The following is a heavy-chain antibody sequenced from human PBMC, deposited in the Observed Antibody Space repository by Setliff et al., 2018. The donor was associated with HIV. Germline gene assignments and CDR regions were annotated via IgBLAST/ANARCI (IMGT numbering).Heavy chain of an antibody. V-gene: IGHV1-18*01. Sequence: ASVKVSCKASGYTFKTYGISWVRQAPGHGLEWMGWISPYNGHTNYAQNFQGRVTMTIDTSTSRAYMEPKSLTSDDTAAYFCARLGSGWSDSYYYAMDVWGQGTTVTVSS. J-gene: IGHJ6*02. CDR2: ISPYNGHT. CDR1: GYTFKTYG. D-gene: IGHD6-19*01. CDR3: ARLGSGWSDSYYYAMDV.